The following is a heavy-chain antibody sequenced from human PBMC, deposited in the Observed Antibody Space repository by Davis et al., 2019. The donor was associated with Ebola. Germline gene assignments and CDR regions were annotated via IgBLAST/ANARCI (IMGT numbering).Heavy chain of an antibody. V-gene: IGHV3-30*18. CDR2: ISYDGSNK. J-gene: IGHJ6*02. CDR3: AKSVYDPPDV. CDR1: GFTFSSYA. Sequence: GGSLRLSCAASGFTFSSYAMHWVRQAPGKGLEWVAVISYDGSNKYYADSVKGRFTISRDNSKNTLYLQMNSLRAEDTAVYYCAKSVYDPPDVWGQGTTVTVSS. D-gene: IGHD5/OR15-5a*01.